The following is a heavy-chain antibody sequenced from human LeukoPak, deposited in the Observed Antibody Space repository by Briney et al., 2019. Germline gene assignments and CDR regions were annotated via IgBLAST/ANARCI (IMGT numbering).Heavy chain of an antibody. V-gene: IGHV1-46*01. D-gene: IGHD2-8*01. CDR1: GYTFTTYY. Sequence: ASVKVSCKTSGYTFTTYYIHWIRQAPGQGLEWMAVITPNNGRPTYAQKFQGRVTVTMDTSSSTVYMELSNLGSDDTAIYYCARDQIRVWYMVGRFDSWGQGTLVSVSS. CDR3: ARDQIRVWYMVGRFDS. CDR2: ITPNNGRP. J-gene: IGHJ4*02.